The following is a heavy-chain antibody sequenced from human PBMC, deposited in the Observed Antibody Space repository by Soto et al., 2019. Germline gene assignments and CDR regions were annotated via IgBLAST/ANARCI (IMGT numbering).Heavy chain of an antibody. CDR1: GCSISDHY. V-gene: IGHV4-4*07. CDR3: ARDPGTGLGLR. J-gene: IGHJ4*02. CDR2: MYTTGSI. D-gene: IGHD5-18*01. Sequence: SATLSLTCPFSGCSISDHYLSWLGQPAGKGLEWIGRMYTTGSIAYNPSLKSRVTMSLDTSKNQFSLNLRSVTAADTAVYYCARDPGTGLGLRWVQGTLVTVSS.